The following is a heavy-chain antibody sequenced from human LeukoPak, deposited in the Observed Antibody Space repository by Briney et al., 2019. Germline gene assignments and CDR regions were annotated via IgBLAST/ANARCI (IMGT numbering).Heavy chain of an antibody. CDR1: GFTFSSYE. Sequence: GGSLRLSCAASGFTFSSYELNWVWQAPGQGMEWVSYLSSSCSTIYYAASVKGRFTVSRDNAKNSLYLQMNSLRAEDTAVYYCARVDYGCNGFDYWGQGTLVTVSS. CDR3: ARVDYGCNGFDY. CDR2: LSSSCSTI. D-gene: IGHD4-23*01. J-gene: IGHJ4*02. V-gene: IGHV3-48*03.